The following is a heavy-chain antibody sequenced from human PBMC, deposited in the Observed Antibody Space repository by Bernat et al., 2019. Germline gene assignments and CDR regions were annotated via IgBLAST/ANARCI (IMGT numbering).Heavy chain of an antibody. D-gene: IGHD1-26*01. V-gene: IGHV4-39*01. J-gene: IGHJ4*02. CDR3: ASTLEVGATYY. CDR1: GGSISSSSYY. Sequence: QLQLQESGPGLVKPSETLSLTCTVSGGSISSSSYYWGWIRQPPGKGLEWIGSIYYSGSTYYNPSLKSRVTISVDTSKNQFSLKLSSVTAADTAVYYFASTLEVGATYYWGQGTLVTVSS. CDR2: IYYSGST.